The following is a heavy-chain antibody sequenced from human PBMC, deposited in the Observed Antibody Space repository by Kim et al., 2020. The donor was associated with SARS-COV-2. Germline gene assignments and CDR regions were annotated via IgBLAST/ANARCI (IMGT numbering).Heavy chain of an antibody. V-gene: IGHV1-3*01. Sequence: QKCLGRVTITRDTSASTAFMELSSLTSEDTAIYYCARDGTTRNGGYYFDYWGQGALVTVSS. J-gene: IGHJ4*01. D-gene: IGHD1-1*01. CDR3: ARDGTTRNGGYYFDY.